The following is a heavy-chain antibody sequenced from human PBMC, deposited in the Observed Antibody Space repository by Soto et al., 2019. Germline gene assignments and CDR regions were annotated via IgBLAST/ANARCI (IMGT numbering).Heavy chain of an antibody. CDR2: IYYTGTT. J-gene: IGHJ6*02. V-gene: IGHV4-59*01. D-gene: IGHD3-22*01. CDR1: GDSISSDY. Sequence: QVQLQVSGPGLEKPSGTLSLTCTVSGDSISSDYWSWIRQPPGKRLEWIGYIYYTGTTNYNPSLKGRVTISVDTSKNQFSLKLSSVTAADTAVYYCARDPLRDGSGYSYGMDVWGPGTTVTVSS. CDR3: ARDPLRDGSGYSYGMDV.